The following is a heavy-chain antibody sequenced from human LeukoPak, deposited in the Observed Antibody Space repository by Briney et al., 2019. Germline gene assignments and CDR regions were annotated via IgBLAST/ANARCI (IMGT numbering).Heavy chain of an antibody. CDR1: GGSISSYY. CDR2: IYYSGST. V-gene: IGHV4-59*08. J-gene: IGHJ4*02. D-gene: IGHD6-19*01. CDR3: ARQTIDSSGWSSGIY. Sequence: SETLSLTCTVSGGSISSYYWSWIRQPPGKGLEWIGDIYYSGSTNYNPSLKSRVTISVDTSKNQFSLKLSSVTAADTAVYYCARQTIDSSGWSSGIYWGQGTLVTVSS.